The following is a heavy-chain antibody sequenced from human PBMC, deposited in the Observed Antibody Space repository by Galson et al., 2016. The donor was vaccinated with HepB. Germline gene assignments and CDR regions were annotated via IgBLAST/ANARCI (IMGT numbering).Heavy chain of an antibody. J-gene: IGHJ6*04. CDR1: GASLRNGDYY. V-gene: IGHV4-61*02. CDR2: IYSSGST. D-gene: IGHD3-16*01. CDR3: AREGGVYQYTGMDV. Sequence: CTVSGASLRNGDYYWSWVRQPAGKGLEWIGRIYSSGSTNYNPSLNSRVTISLDMSNQQFSLEVNSVTAADTAVYYCAREGGVYQYTGMDVWGKGTTVTVSS.